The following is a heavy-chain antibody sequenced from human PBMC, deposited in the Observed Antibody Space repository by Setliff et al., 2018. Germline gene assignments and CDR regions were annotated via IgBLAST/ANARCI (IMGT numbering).Heavy chain of an antibody. CDR3: ARVAQYSSSSFYYYYYGMDV. D-gene: IGHD6-6*01. CDR2: IYHSGST. Sequence: SETLSLTCSASGDSISTSSYYWGWIRQPPGKGLEWIGSIYHSGSTYYNPSLKSRVTISVDTSKNQFSLKLSSVTAADTAVYYCARVAQYSSSSFYYYYYGMDVWGQGTTVTVSS. CDR1: GDSISTSSYY. J-gene: IGHJ6*02. V-gene: IGHV4-39*07.